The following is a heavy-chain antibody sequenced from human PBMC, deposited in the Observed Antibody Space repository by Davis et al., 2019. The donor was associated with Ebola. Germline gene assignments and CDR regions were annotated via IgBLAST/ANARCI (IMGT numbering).Heavy chain of an antibody. CDR1: GFSFSNYA. CDR3: AKDLGDFWSSYYYISHGMDV. Sequence: GESLKISCAASGFSFSNYAMNWVRQAPGKGLEWVSTISGSVAYYADSVKGRFTISRDNSKNTLYLQMNSLRAEDTAVYYCAKDLGDFWSSYYYISHGMDVWGKGTTVTVS. J-gene: IGHJ6*04. V-gene: IGHV3-23*01. D-gene: IGHD3-3*01. CDR2: ISGSVA.